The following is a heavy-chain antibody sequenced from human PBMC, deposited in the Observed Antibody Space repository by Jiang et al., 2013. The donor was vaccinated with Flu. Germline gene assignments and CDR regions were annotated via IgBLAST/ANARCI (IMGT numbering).Heavy chain of an antibody. J-gene: IGHJ4*02. CDR2: IIPIFGTA. CDR3: ASSSRDSSGWYVVDY. D-gene: IGHD6-19*01. CDR1: GGTFSSYA. V-gene: IGHV1-69*01. Sequence: GAEVKKPGSSVKVSCKASGGTFSSYAISWVRQAPGQGLEWMGGIIPIFGTANYAQKFQGRVTITADESTSTAYMELSSLRSEDTAVYYCASSSRDSSGWYVVDYWGQGTLVTVSS.